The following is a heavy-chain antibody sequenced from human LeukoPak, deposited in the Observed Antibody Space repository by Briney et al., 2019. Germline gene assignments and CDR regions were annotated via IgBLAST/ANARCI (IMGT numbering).Heavy chain of an antibody. CDR2: ISSSSSTI. J-gene: IGHJ6*03. CDR3: ARFRGESHYYYYYMDV. Sequence: TGGSLRLSCAASGFTFSSYSMNWVRQAPGKGLEWVSYISSSSSTIYYADSVKGRFTISRDNSKNTLYLQMNSLRAEDTAVYYCARFRGESHYYYYYMDVWGKGTTVTISS. V-gene: IGHV3-48*01. CDR1: GFTFSSYS. D-gene: IGHD3-16*01.